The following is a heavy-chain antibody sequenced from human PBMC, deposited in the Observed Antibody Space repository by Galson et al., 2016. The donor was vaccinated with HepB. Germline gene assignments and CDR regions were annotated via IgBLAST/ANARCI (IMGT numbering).Heavy chain of an antibody. CDR2: ISGSGGST. J-gene: IGHJ2*01. D-gene: IGHD4-11*01. CDR1: GFTFSSYV. Sequence: SLRLSCAASGFTFSSYVMSWIRQAPGKGLEWVSVISGSGGSTYYADSVKGRFTISRDKSKNTMYLQMNSLRAEDTAVYYCAKDNSNYFWYFDFWGRGTLVTVSS. CDR3: AKDNSNYFWYFDF. V-gene: IGHV3-23*01.